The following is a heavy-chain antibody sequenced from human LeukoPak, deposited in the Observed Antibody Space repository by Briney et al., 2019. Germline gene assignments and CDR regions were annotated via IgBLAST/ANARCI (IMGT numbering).Heavy chain of an antibody. Sequence: SETLSLTCTVSGGSISSGGYYWSWIRQHPGKGLEWIGYTYYSGSTYYNPSLKSRVTISVDTSKNQFSLKLSSVTAADTAVYYCARYSSSWYDEGFDYWGQGTLVTVSS. J-gene: IGHJ4*02. V-gene: IGHV4-31*03. CDR2: TYYSGST. CDR1: GGSISSGGYY. D-gene: IGHD6-13*01. CDR3: ARYSSSWYDEGFDY.